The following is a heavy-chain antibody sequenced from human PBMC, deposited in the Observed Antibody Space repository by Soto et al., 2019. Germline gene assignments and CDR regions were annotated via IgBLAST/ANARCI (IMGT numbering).Heavy chain of an antibody. CDR2: IYYSGST. J-gene: IGHJ5*02. V-gene: IGHV4-31*03. CDR3: ARAGLSWFDP. Sequence: TLSLTCTVSGGSISSGGYYWSWIRQHPGKGLEWIGYIYYSGSTYYNPSLKSRVTISVDTSKNQLSLKLSSVTAADTAVYYCARAGLSWFDPWGQGTLVTVSS. CDR1: GGSISSGGYY. D-gene: IGHD3-16*02.